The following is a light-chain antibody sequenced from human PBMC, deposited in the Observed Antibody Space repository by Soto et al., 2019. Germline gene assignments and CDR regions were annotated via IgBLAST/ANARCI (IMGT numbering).Light chain of an antibody. CDR3: SSYTSNSTYV. J-gene: IGLJ1*01. V-gene: IGLV2-18*02. CDR1: SSDVGSYNR. Sequence: QSALTQPPSVSGSPGQSVTISCTGTSSDVGSYNRVPWYQQPPGTAPKLMIYEVNNRPSGVPDRFSGSKSGNMASLTISGLQAEDEADYYCSSYTSNSTYVFGPGTKVTVL. CDR2: EVN.